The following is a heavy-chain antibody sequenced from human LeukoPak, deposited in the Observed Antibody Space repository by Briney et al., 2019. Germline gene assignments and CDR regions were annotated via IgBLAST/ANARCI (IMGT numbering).Heavy chain of an antibody. Sequence: PGGSLRLSCAASGFTFSSYEMKWVRQAPGKGLEWVSYISSSGSTIYYADSVKGRFTISRDNAKNSLYLQMNSLRAEDTAVYYCARSGCTNGVCYNDYWGQGTLVTVSS. J-gene: IGHJ4*02. D-gene: IGHD2-8*01. V-gene: IGHV3-48*03. CDR2: ISSSGSTI. CDR1: GFTFSSYE. CDR3: ARSGCTNGVCYNDY.